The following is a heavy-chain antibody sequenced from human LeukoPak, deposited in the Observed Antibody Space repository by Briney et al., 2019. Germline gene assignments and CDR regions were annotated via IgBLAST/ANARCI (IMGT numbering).Heavy chain of an antibody. CDR1: GFTFSNNG. CDR2: ISSSSSTI. D-gene: IGHD3-3*02. CDR3: VRASIQSSLDF. J-gene: IGHJ4*02. V-gene: IGHV3-48*01. Sequence: GGSLRLSCAASGFTFSNNGMNWVRQAPGKGLEWVLYISSSSSTIYSADSVKGRFTISRDNAKNSLCLEMNSLRADDTAVYYCVRASIQSSLDFWGQGTLVTVSS.